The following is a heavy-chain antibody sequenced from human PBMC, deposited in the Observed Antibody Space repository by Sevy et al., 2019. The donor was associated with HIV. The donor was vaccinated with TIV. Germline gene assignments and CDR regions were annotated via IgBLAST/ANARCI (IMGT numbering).Heavy chain of an antibody. CDR1: GFTFSSYS. J-gene: IGHJ4*02. D-gene: IGHD6-19*01. CDR2: ISSSSSYI. CDR3: ARSSGWTPACFDY. Sequence: GGSLRLSCAASGFTFSSYSMNWVRQAPGKGLEWVSSISSSSSYIYYADSVKGRFTISRDNAKNSLYLQMNSLRAEDTAVHYCARSSGWTPACFDYWGQGTLVTVSS. V-gene: IGHV3-21*01.